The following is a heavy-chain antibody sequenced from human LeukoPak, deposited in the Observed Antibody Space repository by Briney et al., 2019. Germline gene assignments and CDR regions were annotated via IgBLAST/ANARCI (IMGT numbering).Heavy chain of an antibody. D-gene: IGHD3-22*01. CDR1: GGSISSSSSY. J-gene: IGHJ2*01. V-gene: IGHV4-39*01. CDR3: ARYESSAYGIDV. Sequence: RASETLSLTCTVSGGSISSSSSYWVWLRQPPGMGLEWVGSIYYSGSTYSNPSLRSRVTISVDTYKNQFSLKVSSVAAADTAVYYCARYESSAYGIDVWGRGTLVTVSS. CDR2: IYYSGST.